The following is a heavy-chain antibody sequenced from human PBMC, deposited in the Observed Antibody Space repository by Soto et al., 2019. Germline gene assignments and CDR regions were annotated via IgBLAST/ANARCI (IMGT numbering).Heavy chain of an antibody. Sequence: EVQLVESGGGLVQPGGSLRLSCAASGFTVSSNYMSWVRQAPGKGLERVSVIYSGGSTYYADSVKGRFTISRDNSKNTLYLEMNSLRAEEAAVHNCTRVPHPVCPYYVDYWGQAARATVSS. CDR3: TRVPHPVCPYYVDY. CDR2: IYSGGST. V-gene: IGHV3-66*01. D-gene: IGHD1-20*01. CDR1: GFTVSSNY. J-gene: IGHJ4*02.